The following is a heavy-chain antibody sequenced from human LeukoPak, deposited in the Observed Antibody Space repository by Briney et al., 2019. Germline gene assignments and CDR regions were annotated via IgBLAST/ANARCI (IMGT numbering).Heavy chain of an antibody. CDR3: ARPYYDFWSGYSTLAY. J-gene: IGHJ4*02. V-gene: IGHV3-48*01. CDR2: ISSSSSTI. D-gene: IGHD3-3*01. Sequence: GGSLRLSCAASGFTFSSYSMNWVRQAPGKGLEWVSYISSSSSTIYYADSVEGRFTISRDNAKNSLYLQMNSLRAEDTAVYYCARPYYDFWSGYSTLAYWGQGTLVTASS. CDR1: GFTFSSYS.